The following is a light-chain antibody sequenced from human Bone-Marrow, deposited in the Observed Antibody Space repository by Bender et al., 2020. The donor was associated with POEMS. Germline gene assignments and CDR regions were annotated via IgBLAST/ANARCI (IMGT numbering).Light chain of an antibody. V-gene: IGLV2-23*02. J-gene: IGLJ1*01. Sequence: QSALTQPASVAGSPGQSITMSCTGDSSDVGSYGLVSWYQQHPGRAPKLLIYEDYTRPSRVSSRFSAPTSGNKASLPISGLQAEDEADYYCCSYASTNTFVFGTGPKVTVL. CDR1: SSDVGSYGL. CDR2: EDY. CDR3: CSYASTNTFV.